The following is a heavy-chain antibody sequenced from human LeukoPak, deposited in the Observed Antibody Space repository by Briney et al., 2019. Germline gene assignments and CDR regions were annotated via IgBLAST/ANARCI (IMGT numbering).Heavy chain of an antibody. Sequence: SVKVSCKASGGTFSSYAISWVRQAPGQGLEWMGGIIPIFGTANYAQKFQGRVTITADESTSTAYMELSSLRSEDTAVYYCATAPRDSSGFDYWGQGTLVTVSS. CDR2: IIPIFGTA. CDR3: ATAPRDSSGFDY. CDR1: GGTFSSYA. D-gene: IGHD3-22*01. J-gene: IGHJ4*02. V-gene: IGHV1-69*01.